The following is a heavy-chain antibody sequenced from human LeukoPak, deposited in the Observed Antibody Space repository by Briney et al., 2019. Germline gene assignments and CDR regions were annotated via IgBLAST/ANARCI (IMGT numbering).Heavy chain of an antibody. Sequence: SVKVSCKAYGGTFSTHSITWVRQAPGQGLEWVGGIIPLFGSPNYAQKFQGRVTITADESTSTAYMELRSLRSVDTAVYCARTYYYDSSGPRLDYWGQGTLVTVSS. CDR3: ARTYYYDSSGPRLDY. CDR2: IIPLFGSP. J-gene: IGHJ4*02. CDR1: GGTFSTHS. V-gene: IGHV1-69*13. D-gene: IGHD3-22*01.